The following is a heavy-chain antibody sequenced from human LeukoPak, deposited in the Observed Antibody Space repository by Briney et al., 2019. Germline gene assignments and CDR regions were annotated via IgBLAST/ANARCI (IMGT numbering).Heavy chain of an antibody. V-gene: IGHV1-8*01. J-gene: IGHJ5*02. D-gene: IGHD2-2*02. CDR1: GFTFTSYD. Sequence: ASVKVSCKASGFTFTSYDINWVRQTTGQGLEWMGWMNPNNGNTGYAQKFQGRVTMTGDTSISTAYMELRSLRSEDTAMYYCVKDGEGAAISVNYWFDPWGQGTLVTVSS. CDR2: MNPNNGNT. CDR3: VKDGEGAAISVNYWFDP.